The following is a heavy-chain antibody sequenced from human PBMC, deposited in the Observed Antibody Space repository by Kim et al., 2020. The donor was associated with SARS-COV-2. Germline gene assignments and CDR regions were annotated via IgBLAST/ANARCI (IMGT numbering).Heavy chain of an antibody. CDR3: ARHRRRWLQLAPDAFDI. D-gene: IGHD5-12*01. Sequence: LKSRVTISVDTSKSQFSRKLSSVTAADTAVYYCARHRRRWLQLAPDAFDIWGQGTMVTVSS. J-gene: IGHJ3*02. V-gene: IGHV4-39*01.